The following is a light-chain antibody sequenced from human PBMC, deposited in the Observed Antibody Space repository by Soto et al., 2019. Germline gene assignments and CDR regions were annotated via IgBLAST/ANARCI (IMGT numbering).Light chain of an antibody. CDR2: DAS. Sequence: AIQLTQSPSSLSASVGDRVTITCRASQGISSALAWYQQRPGKAPNLLIYDASSLESGVPSRFSGSGSGTDFTLTISSLQAEDFATYYCQQFNSYPPLTFGGGTKVEIK. CDR1: QGISSA. J-gene: IGKJ4*01. CDR3: QQFNSYPPLT. V-gene: IGKV1-13*02.